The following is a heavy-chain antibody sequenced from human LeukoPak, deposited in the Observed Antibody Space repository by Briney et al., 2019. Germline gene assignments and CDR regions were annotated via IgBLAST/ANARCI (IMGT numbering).Heavy chain of an antibody. CDR1: GFTFSNNA. CDR3: AKWGDYDVLTGYYDPDY. D-gene: IGHD3-9*01. Sequence: PGGSLRLSCAASGFTFSNNAMSWVRQAPGKGLEWVSAITGSGGGTYYADSVKGRFTISRDNSKNTLYLQMNSLRAEDTAVYYCAKWGDYDVLTGYYDPDYWGQGTLVTVSS. V-gene: IGHV3-23*01. CDR2: ITGSGGGT. J-gene: IGHJ4*02.